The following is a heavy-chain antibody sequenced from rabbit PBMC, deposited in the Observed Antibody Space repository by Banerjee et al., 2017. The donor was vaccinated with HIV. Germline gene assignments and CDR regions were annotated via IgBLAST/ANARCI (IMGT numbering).Heavy chain of an antibody. D-gene: IGHD7-1*01. Sequence: QSLEESGGDLVKPGASLTLTCTASGFSFSSSYYMCWVRQAPGKGLEWIACIYGGSSGNTYYASWAPGRFTISKTSSTTVTLQMPSLTAADTATYFCARGDNTDGGASYYGMDLWGPGTLVTVS. CDR1: GFSFSSSYY. V-gene: IGHV1S40*01. CDR2: IYGGSSGNT. J-gene: IGHJ6*01. CDR3: ARGDNTDGGASYYGMDL.